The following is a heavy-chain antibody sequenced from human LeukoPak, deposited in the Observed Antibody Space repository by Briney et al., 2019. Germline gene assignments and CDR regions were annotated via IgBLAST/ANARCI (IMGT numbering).Heavy chain of an antibody. J-gene: IGHJ4*02. CDR3: ARDPGSGYEEHFDY. CDR2: ISGSGGST. Sequence: GSLRLSCAAYGFTFSSYWMSWVRQAPGKGLEWVSTISGSGGSTSYSDSVKGRFTISRDNSKDTLYLQMNSLRAEDTAVYYCARDPGSGYEEHFDYWGQGTLVTVSS. CDR1: GFTFSSYW. V-gene: IGHV3-23*01. D-gene: IGHD5-12*01.